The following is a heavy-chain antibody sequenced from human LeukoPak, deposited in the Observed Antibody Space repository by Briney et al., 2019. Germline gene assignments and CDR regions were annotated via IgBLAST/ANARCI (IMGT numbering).Heavy chain of an antibody. CDR1: GFTFSSYW. CDR3: ARVGSGRDDFWSGFRPTYYMDV. Sequence: GGSLRLSCAASGFTFSSYWMSWVRQAPGKGLEWVANIKQDGSEKSYVDSVKGRFTITRDNAKNSLYLQMNSLRAEDTAVYYCARVGSGRDDFWSGFRPTYYMDVWGKGTTVTVSS. CDR2: IKQDGSEK. V-gene: IGHV3-7*01. D-gene: IGHD3-3*01. J-gene: IGHJ6*03.